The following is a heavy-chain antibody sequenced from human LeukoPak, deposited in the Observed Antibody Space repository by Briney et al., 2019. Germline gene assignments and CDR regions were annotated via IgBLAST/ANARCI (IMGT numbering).Heavy chain of an antibody. D-gene: IGHD4-17*01. CDR2: ITSSGSTI. CDR1: GFTLSDYY. Sequence: GGSLRLSCAASGFTLSDYYMSWIRQAPGKGLEWVSHITSSGSTIYYADSVKGRFTISRDNAKNSLYLQMNSLRAEDTAVYYCAREYGAPYNWFDPWGQGTLVTVSS. CDR3: AREYGAPYNWFDP. V-gene: IGHV3-11*01. J-gene: IGHJ5*02.